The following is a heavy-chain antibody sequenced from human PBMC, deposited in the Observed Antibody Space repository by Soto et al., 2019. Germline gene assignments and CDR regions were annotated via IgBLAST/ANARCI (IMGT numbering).Heavy chain of an antibody. D-gene: IGHD2-2*01. CDR1: GYTFTNYG. Sequence: ASVKVSCKASGYTFTNYGITWVRQAPGQGLEWMGWITASNGNTNYAREIQGRLTLTRDTSTNTASMELRSLRSDDTAVYYCARGASCSSTSCYDNFHYGLAVWGQGTTVTVSS. V-gene: IGHV1-18*01. CDR3: ARGASCSSTSCYDNFHYGLAV. CDR2: ITASNGNT. J-gene: IGHJ6*02.